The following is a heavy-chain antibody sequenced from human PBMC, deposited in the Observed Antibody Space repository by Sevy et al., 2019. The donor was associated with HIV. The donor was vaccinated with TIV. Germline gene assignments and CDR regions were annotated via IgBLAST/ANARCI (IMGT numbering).Heavy chain of an antibody. V-gene: IGHV3-21*01. CDR1: GFTFSSYT. J-gene: IGHJ1*01. D-gene: IGHD1-1*01. CDR3: ALERLSSNVAEYFQN. CDR2: ISSSSSYI. Sequence: GSLRLSCAVSGFTFSSYTMNWVRQAPGKGLEWVSSISSSSSYIYYADSVKGRFTISRDNAKNALYLQMNSLRAEDTAVYYCALERLSSNVAEYFQNWGQGTLVTVSS.